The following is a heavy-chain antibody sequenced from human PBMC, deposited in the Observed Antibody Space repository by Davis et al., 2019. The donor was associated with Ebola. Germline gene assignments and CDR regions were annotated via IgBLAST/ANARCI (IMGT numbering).Heavy chain of an antibody. CDR1: GFTFSDYY. CDR3: ARDGEAFDSSGSYEVPFDY. Sequence: PGGSLRLSCEVSGFTFSDYYMSWIRQAPGKGLEWIAYIGPSGNSFYCADSVKGRFTTSRDNAKHSLYLHISSLRAEDTAVYYCARDGEAFDSSGSYEVPFDYWGQGTLVTVSS. V-gene: IGHV3-11*04. D-gene: IGHD3-22*01. J-gene: IGHJ4*02. CDR2: IGPSGNSF.